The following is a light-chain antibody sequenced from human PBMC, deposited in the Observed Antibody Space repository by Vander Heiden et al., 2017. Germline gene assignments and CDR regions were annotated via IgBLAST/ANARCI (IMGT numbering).Light chain of an antibody. CDR2: KVS. CDR3: MQTRDYLT. Sequence: EIVMTQTPVSSLVTLGQPASIPCRSSHTLVHRDGNTYLSWLHQRPGQPLRLLIYKVSDRFSGVPDRFSGSGAGTDFTLTISRVEADDVGIYYCMQTRDYLTFGGGTKVQIK. CDR1: HTLVHRDGNTY. J-gene: IGKJ4*01. V-gene: IGKV2-24*01.